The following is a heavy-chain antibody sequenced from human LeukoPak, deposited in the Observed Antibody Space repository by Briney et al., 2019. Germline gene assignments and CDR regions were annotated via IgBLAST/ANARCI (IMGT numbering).Heavy chain of an antibody. CDR1: GGSISSSSYY. V-gene: IGHV4-39*01. CDR3: ASLRVLAYYFDY. J-gene: IGHJ4*02. CDR2: IYYSGST. D-gene: IGHD4/OR15-4a*01. Sequence: PSETLSLTCTVSGGSISSSSYYWGWIRQPPGKGLEWIGSIYYSGSTYYNPSPKSRVTISVDTSKNQFSLKLSSVTAADTAVYYCASLRVLAYYFDYWGQGTLVTVSS.